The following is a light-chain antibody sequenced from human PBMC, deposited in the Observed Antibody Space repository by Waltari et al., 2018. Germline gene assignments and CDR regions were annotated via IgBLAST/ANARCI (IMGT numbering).Light chain of an antibody. CDR2: KAS. CDR3: QQYRNLWT. CDR1: QSLSNW. V-gene: IGKV1-5*03. J-gene: IGKJ1*01. Sequence: DIQMTQATSTLSASVGDRVTITCRASQSLSNWLALYQQKPGKAPKVLIYKASTLESGVPSRFSGSGSGTEFTLTISSLQPDDFATYYCQQYRNLWTFGQGTKVEIK.